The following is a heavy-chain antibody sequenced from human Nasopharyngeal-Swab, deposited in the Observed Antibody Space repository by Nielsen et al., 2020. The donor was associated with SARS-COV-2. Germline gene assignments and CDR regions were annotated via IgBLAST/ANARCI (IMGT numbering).Heavy chain of an antibody. Sequence: GESLKISCAASGFPFRNYYMTWVRQPPGKGLEWVAVIWYDGSNKYYADSVKGRFTISRDNSKNTLYLQMNSLRAEDTAVYYCARDSPGTDSSGYDDAFDIWGQGTMVTVSS. CDR2: IWYDGSNK. CDR3: ARDSPGTDSSGYDDAFDI. V-gene: IGHV3-33*08. J-gene: IGHJ3*02. CDR1: GFPFRNYY. D-gene: IGHD3-22*01.